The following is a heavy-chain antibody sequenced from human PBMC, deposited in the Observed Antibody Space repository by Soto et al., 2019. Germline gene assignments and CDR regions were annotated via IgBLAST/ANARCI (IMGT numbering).Heavy chain of an antibody. Sequence: GGSLRLSFAASGFTFSSYWMHWVRQSPGKGLVWVPRINSDGSSTSYADSVKGRFTISRDNAKNTLYLQMNSLRAEDTAVYYCARDQYDFWSGEPRHAFDIWGQGTMVTVSS. CDR1: GFTFSSYW. D-gene: IGHD3-3*01. V-gene: IGHV3-74*01. CDR3: ARDQYDFWSGEPRHAFDI. J-gene: IGHJ3*02. CDR2: INSDGSST.